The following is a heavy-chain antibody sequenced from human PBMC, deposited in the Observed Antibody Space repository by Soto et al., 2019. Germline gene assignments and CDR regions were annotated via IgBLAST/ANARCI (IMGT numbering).Heavy chain of an antibody. CDR1: GFSLSTNGMG. V-gene: IGHV2-5*02. CDR3: ARLTRGVYDLDRLWEKVDY. J-gene: IGHJ4*02. Sequence: QITVKESGLTLAQPPETLTLTCTFSGFSLSTNGMGVGWIRQPPGKALEWLALIYWDDAKRYSPSLRSRLTIIKDTSQNQVHVTMTNIEPVDTATYYCARLTRGVYDLDRLWEKVDYWGQGTLVTVSS. D-gene: IGHD5-12*01. CDR2: IYWDDAK.